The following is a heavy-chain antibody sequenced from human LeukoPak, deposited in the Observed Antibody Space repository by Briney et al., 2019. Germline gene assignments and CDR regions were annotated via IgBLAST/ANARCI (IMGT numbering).Heavy chain of an antibody. D-gene: IGHD3-3*02. CDR3: ARGDGVGIRFDY. CDR2: IYHSGST. CDR1: GGSISSGGYY. V-gene: IGHV4-30-2*01. Sequence: SETLSLTCTVSGGSISSGGYYWSWIRKPPGKGLEWIGYIYHSGSTYYNPSLKSRVTISVDRSKNQFSLKLSSVTAADTAVYYCARGDGVGIRFDYWGQGTLVTVSS. J-gene: IGHJ4*02.